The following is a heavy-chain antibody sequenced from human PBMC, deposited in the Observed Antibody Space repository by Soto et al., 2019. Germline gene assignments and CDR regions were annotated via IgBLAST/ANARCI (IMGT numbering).Heavy chain of an antibody. CDR2: ISYDGSNK. CDR3: ARGLGGFEGDYNFFYY. CDR1: GFTFSSYA. V-gene: IGHV3-30*14. Sequence: QVQLVESGGGVVQPGRSLRLSCAASGFTFSSYAMHWVRQAPGKGLEWVAVISYDGSNKYYADSVKGRFTISRDNSKNRLYHQLNSLRAGDTAVYYCARGLGGFEGDYNFFYYWGQGTLVTVS. J-gene: IGHJ4*02. D-gene: IGHD4-17*01.